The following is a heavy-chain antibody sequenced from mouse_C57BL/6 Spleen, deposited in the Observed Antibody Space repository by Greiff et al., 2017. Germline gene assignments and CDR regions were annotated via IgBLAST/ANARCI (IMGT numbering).Heavy chain of an antibody. CDR1: GYAFSSSW. CDR2: IYPGDGDT. CDR3: ARSGWYDYETHYYAMDY. J-gene: IGHJ4*01. V-gene: IGHV1-82*01. D-gene: IGHD2-4*01. Sequence: VKLQESGPELVKPGASVKISCKASGYAFSSSWMNWVKQRPGKGLEWIGRIYPGDGDTNYNGKFKGKATLTADKSSSTAYMQLSSLTSEDSAVYFCARSGWYDYETHYYAMDYWGQGTSVTVSS.